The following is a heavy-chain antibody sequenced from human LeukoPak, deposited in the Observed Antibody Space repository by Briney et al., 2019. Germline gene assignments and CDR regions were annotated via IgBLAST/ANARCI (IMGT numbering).Heavy chain of an antibody. CDR2: ISGSGGST. J-gene: IGHJ4*02. V-gene: IGHV3-23*01. D-gene: IGHD4-17*01. CDR1: GFTFSSYA. CDR3: AKASGTVTTLYYFDY. Sequence: PGGSLRLSCAASGFTFSSYAMSWVRQAPGKGLEWVSAISGSGGSTYYADFVKGRFTISRDNSKNTLYLQMNSLRAEDTAVYYCAKASGTVTTLYYFDYWGQGTLVTVSS.